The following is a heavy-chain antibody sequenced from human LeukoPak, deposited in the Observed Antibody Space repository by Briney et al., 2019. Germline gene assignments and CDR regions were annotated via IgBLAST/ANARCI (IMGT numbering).Heavy chain of an antibody. CDR3: ARHGDYASTTYDFDY. CDR2: IYYSGST. V-gene: IGHV4-59*08. J-gene: IGHJ4*02. CDR1: GGSISGSY. Sequence: PSETLSLTCTVSGGSISGSYWSWIRQPPGKGLEWIGYIYYSGSTNYNPSLRSRVTISVDTSKNQFSLKLSSVTAADTAVYYCARHGDYASTTYDFDYWGQGTLVTVSS. D-gene: IGHD2/OR15-2a*01.